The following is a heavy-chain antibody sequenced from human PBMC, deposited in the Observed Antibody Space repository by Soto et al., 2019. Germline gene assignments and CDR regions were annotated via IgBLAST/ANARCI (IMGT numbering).Heavy chain of an antibody. J-gene: IGHJ4*02. CDR1: GFLFGNFA. CDR3: VQGASTAHQPLDS. CDR2: ISGDGNDK. V-gene: IGHV3-30*03. D-gene: IGHD1-26*01. Sequence: QVQLVESGGGVVQPGRSLRLSCAASGFLFGNFAMHGFPRAPGEGLEWVATISGDGNDKYYPDSMKGRFTISRDNFNNTLYLQLNSLRPEDTAVYHCVQGASTAHQPLDSWGQGVLVTVSS.